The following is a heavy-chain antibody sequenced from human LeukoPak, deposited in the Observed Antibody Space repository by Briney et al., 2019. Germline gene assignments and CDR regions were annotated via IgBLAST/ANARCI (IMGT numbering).Heavy chain of an antibody. CDR2: IYYSGST. V-gene: IGHV4-59*08. J-gene: IGHJ4*02. CDR3: ARHQGFSSGYYFDS. CDR1: GGSISSYY. D-gene: IGHD3-3*01. Sequence: SETLSLTCTVSGGSISSYYWSWIRQPPGKGLEWIGYIYYSGSTKYSPSLKSRVTISLNTSKNQFSLKLSSLTAADTGVYYCARHQGFSSGYYFDSWGQGTLVTVSS.